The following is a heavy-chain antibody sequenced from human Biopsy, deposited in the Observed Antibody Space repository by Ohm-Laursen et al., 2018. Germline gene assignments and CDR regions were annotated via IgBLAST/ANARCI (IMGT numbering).Heavy chain of an antibody. CDR1: VFSFSDNY. D-gene: IGHD2-15*01. CDR3: ARAGRYCSGGGCYSWFDS. Sequence: SLRLSRAASVFSFSDNYMDWVRQAPGKGLEWVGRISDKAHSYPTDYAASVKGRFTITRDDSKNSLYLQMNSLKTEDTALYYCARAGRYCSGGGCYSWFDSWGQGTLVTVSS. CDR2: ISDKAHSYPT. V-gene: IGHV3-72*01. J-gene: IGHJ5*01.